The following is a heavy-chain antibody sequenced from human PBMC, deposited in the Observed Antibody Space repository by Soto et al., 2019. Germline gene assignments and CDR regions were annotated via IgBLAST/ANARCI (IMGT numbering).Heavy chain of an antibody. CDR3: AKDATRTSGWYYFDY. J-gene: IGHJ4*02. V-gene: IGHV3-23*01. Sequence: GGSLRLSCAASGFTFSILAMGWVRQAPGKGLEWVSVIDYTGGTTYYTDSVKGRFTISRDNSKKMLYLQMNSLRAEDTAEYYCAKDATRTSGWYYFDYWGQGALVTVSS. CDR1: GFTFSILA. CDR2: IDYTGGTT. D-gene: IGHD6-19*01.